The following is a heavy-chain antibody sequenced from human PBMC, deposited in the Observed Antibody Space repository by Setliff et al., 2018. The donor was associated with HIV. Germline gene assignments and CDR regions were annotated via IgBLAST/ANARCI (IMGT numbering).Heavy chain of an antibody. Sequence: GASVKVSCKASGYTFTSYGISWVRQAPGQGLEWMGWISAYNGNTNYAQKLQGRVTMTTDTSTSIAYMELRSLRSDDTAVYYCARDRGISGSLGYYYYYMDVWGKGTTVTV. CDR2: ISAYNGNT. V-gene: IGHV1-18*01. CDR3: ARDRGISGSLGYYYYYMDV. CDR1: GYTFTSYG. J-gene: IGHJ6*03. D-gene: IGHD3-10*01.